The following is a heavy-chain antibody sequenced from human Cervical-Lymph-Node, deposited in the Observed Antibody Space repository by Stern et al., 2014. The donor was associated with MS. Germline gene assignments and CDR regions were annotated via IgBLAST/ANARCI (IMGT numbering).Heavy chain of an antibody. Sequence: EVQLVESGGGLVKPGESLRLSCDASGFTFSHYSINWVRQAPGQGLEWISSISNNSTHTYYADSVKGLFTISRDSAKDSVSLHMVSLRAEDTAVYYCARARVGDYARSPHLDSWGQGTLVTVSS. D-gene: IGHD4-17*01. CDR2: ISNNSTHT. J-gene: IGHJ4*02. CDR1: GFTFSHYS. V-gene: IGHV3-21*01. CDR3: ARARVGDYARSPHLDS.